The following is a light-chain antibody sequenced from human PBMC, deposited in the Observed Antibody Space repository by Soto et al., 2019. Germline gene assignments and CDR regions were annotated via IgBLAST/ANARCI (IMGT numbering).Light chain of an antibody. CDR3: HQARSFPPT. CDR1: QGISSW. CDR2: TAS. J-gene: IGKJ1*01. V-gene: IGKV1-12*01. Sequence: DIQMTQSPSSVSASVGDRVTITCRASQGISSWLAWYQQKPGKAPELLIYTASSVQSGVPSRFRGSGSRTDIHLTDRSLQPEDFATYYCHQARSFPPTFVQGTKVAIK.